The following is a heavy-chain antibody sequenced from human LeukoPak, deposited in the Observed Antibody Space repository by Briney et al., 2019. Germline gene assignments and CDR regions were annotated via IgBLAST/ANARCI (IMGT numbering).Heavy chain of an antibody. V-gene: IGHV1-46*01. CDR2: INPSGGST. J-gene: IGHJ4*02. CDR1: GYTFTSYY. Sequence: ASVKVSCKASGYTFTSYYMHWVRQAPGQGLEWMGIINPSGGSTSYAQKFQGRVTMTRDTSTSTVYMELSSLRSEDTAVYYCARDVWDSDSGSGFDLWGQGVLVTVSS. D-gene: IGHD3-22*01. CDR3: ARDVWDSDSGSGFDL.